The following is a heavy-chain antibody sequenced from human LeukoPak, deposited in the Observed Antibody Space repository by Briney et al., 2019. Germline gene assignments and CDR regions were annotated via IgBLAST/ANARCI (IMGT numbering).Heavy chain of an antibody. D-gene: IGHD6-13*01. CDR2: ISVYNGNT. V-gene: IGHV1-18*01. CDR1: GYTFTNYG. Sequence: ASVKVSCKASGYTFTNYGISWVRQAPGQGLEWMGWISVYNGNTNYAQKFQGRVTMTTDTSTSTAYIELRSLTAGDTAVYYCARGGAGTHDDWGQGSLVTVSS. CDR3: ARGGAGTHDD. J-gene: IGHJ4*02.